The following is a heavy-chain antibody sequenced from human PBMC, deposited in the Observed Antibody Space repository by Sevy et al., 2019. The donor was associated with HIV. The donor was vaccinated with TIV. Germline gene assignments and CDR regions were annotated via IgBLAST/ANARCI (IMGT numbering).Heavy chain of an antibody. CDR1: GGSISSYY. CDR3: AQYSSSWGGHYYFDY. V-gene: IGHV4-59*13. D-gene: IGHD6-13*01. CDR2: IYYSGST. J-gene: IGHJ4*02. Sequence: SETLSLTCTVSGGSISSYYWSWIRQPPGKGLEWIGYIYYSGSTNYNPSLKSRVTISVDTSKNQFSLKLSSVTAADTAVYYCAQYSSSWGGHYYFDYWCQGTLVTVSS.